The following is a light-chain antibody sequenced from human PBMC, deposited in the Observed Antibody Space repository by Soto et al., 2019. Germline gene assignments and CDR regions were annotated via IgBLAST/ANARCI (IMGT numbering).Light chain of an antibody. J-gene: IGKJ1*01. V-gene: IGKV3-20*01. CDR3: QQYGSSPRT. CDR1: QSVSSSY. CDR2: GAS. Sequence: EIVLAQSPGTLPLSPGERATLSCRASQSVSSSYLAWYQQKPGQAPRLLIYGASSRATGIPDRFSGSGSGTDSTLTISRLEPEDFAVYYCQQYGSSPRTFGQGTKVDIK.